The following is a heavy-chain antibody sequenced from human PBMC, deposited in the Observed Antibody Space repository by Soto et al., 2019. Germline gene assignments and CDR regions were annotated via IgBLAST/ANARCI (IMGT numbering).Heavy chain of an antibody. J-gene: IGHJ4*02. CDR2: IYYGGGT. Sequence: PSETLSLTCTVSGCSMSSSTYYWGWIRQPPGKGLEWIGSIYYGGGTHYNPSLKSRVSISIDTSKNQFSLNLNSVTAADTAMYYCARYSSSTMVDSWSQGTLVTVSS. V-gene: IGHV4-39*01. CDR1: GCSMSSSTYY. CDR3: ARYSSSTMVDS. D-gene: IGHD3-10*01.